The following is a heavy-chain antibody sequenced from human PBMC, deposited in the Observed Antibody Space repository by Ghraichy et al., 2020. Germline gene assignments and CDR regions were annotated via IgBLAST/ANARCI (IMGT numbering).Heavy chain of an antibody. CDR1: GFTFSNYW. CDR2: IKKDGSDK. CDR3: ARPDCIATRCSFWFDP. V-gene: IGHV3-7*04. J-gene: IGHJ5*02. Sequence: GGSLRLSCAASGFTFSNYWMSWVRQAPGKGLEWVANIKKDGSDKKYVDSVKGRFTISRDNAKNSLYLQMNSLRVEDMAMYYCARPDCIATRCSFWFDPWGQGTLVTVSS. D-gene: IGHD2-2*01.